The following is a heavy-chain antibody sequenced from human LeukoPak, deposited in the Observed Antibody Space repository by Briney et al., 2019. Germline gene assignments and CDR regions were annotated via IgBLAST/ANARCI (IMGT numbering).Heavy chain of an antibody. CDR3: ASIFAAGATTTPFDY. V-gene: IGHV4-30-2*01. Sequence: NPSETLSLTCAVSGGSISSGGYSWSWIRQPPGKGLEWIGYIYHSGSTYYNPSLKSRVTISVDRSKNQFSLKLSSVTAADTAVYYCASIFAAGATTTPFDYWGQGTLVTVSS. J-gene: IGHJ4*02. CDR2: IYHSGST. D-gene: IGHD1-26*01. CDR1: GGSISSGGYS.